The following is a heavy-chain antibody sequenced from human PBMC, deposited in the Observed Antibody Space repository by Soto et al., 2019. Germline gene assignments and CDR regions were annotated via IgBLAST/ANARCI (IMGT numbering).Heavy chain of an antibody. J-gene: IGHJ5*02. CDR2: IIPMFGTT. CDR3: ARVGDHTNP. Sequence: QVQLVQSGAEVQKPGSSVKVSCTASGRTFSRYAINWVRQAPGQGLEWMGGIIPMFGTTNYAQKFQGRITTTADDSTSTVHMELTNLKSEDTAVYFCARVGDHTNPWGQGTLVTVSS. CDR1: GRTFSRYA. V-gene: IGHV1-69*01. D-gene: IGHD3-16*01.